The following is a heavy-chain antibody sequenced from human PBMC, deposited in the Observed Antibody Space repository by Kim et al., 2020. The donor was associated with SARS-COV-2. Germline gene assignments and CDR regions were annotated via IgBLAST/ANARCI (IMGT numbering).Heavy chain of an antibody. CDR2: IYYSGST. J-gene: IGHJ4*02. CDR1: GGSISNSY. CDR3: ARGPFLWFGI. V-gene: IGHV4-59*13. D-gene: IGHD3-10*01. Sequence: SETLSLTCTVSGGSISNSYWSWIRQPPGKGLEWIGYIYYSGSTNYNPSLKSRVTISVDTSKNQFSLKLSSVTAADTAVYYCARGPFLWFGIWGQGTLVTVSS.